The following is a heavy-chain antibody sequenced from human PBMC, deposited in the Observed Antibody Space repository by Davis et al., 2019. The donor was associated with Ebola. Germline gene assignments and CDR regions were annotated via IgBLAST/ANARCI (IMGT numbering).Heavy chain of an antibody. CDR2: INPDGSFT. J-gene: IGHJ4*02. CDR3: ARDYRHGVDY. D-gene: IGHD2-8*01. V-gene: IGHV3-74*01. CDR1: GFTFSSYW. Sequence: GESLKISCAASGFTFSSYWMHWVRQAPGKGLVWVSRINPDGSFTDYADSVKGRFSISRDSTSNTLYLQMNSLRAEDTAVYYCARDYRHGVDYWGQGTLVTVSS.